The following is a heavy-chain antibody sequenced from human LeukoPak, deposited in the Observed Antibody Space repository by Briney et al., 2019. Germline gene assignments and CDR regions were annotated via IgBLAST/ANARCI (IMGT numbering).Heavy chain of an antibody. Sequence: GGSLRLSCAASGFTFRSCAMNWVRQAPGKGLEWGSAISGSGGSTYYADSVKGRFTISRDNSKNTLYLQMNSLRAEDTAVYYCAKGLRFLVDPPDYWGQGTLVTVSS. CDR3: AKGLRFLVDPPDY. J-gene: IGHJ4*02. D-gene: IGHD3-3*01. V-gene: IGHV3-23*01. CDR2: ISGSGGST. CDR1: GFTFRSCA.